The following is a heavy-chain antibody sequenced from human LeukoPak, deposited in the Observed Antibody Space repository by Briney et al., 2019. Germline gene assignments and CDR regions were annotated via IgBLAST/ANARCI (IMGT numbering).Heavy chain of an antibody. J-gene: IGHJ6*02. CDR2: ISGSGGST. CDR1: GFTFSSYA. V-gene: IGHV3-23*01. D-gene: IGHD3-10*01. CDR3: AKATTQGVRRAYYYYGMDV. Sequence: PGGSLRLSCAASGFTFSSYAMSWVRQAPGKGLEWVSAISGSGGSTYYADSVKGRFTISRDNSKNTLYLQMNSLRAEDTAVYYCAKATTQGVRRAYYYYGMDVWGQGTTVTVSS.